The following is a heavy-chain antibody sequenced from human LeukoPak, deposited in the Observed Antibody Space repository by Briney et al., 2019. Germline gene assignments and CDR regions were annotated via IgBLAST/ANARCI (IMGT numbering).Heavy chain of an antibody. CDR2: ISSSSSYT. CDR1: GFTFSSYS. Sequence: GGSLRLSCAASGFTFSSYSMNWVRQAPGKGLEWVSSISSSSSYTYYADSVKGRFTISRDNAKNSLYLQMNSLRAEDTAVYYCARVVNYYFDYWGQGTLVTVSS. CDR3: ARVVNYYFDY. J-gene: IGHJ4*02. V-gene: IGHV3-21*01. D-gene: IGHD4-23*01.